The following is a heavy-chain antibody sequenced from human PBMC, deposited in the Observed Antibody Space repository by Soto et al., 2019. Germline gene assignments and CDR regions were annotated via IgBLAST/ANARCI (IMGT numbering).Heavy chain of an antibody. J-gene: IGHJ4*02. CDR2: ISSSGSTI. D-gene: IGHD3-16*02. CDR3: ARAGKYYDYIWGSYRFLPAANDY. V-gene: IGHV3-11*01. Sequence: GGSLRLSCAASGFTFSDYYMSWIRQAPGKGLEWVSYISSSGSTIYYADSVKGRFTISRDNAKSSLYLQMNSLRAEDTAVYYCARAGKYYDYIWGSYRFLPAANDYWGQGTLVTVSS. CDR1: GFTFSDYY.